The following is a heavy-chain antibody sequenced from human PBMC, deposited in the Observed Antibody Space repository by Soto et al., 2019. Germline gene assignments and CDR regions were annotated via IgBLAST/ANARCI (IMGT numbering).Heavy chain of an antibody. Sequence: ETLSLTCTVSGDSISTDYWSWIRQSPGKGLEWIGFIYYGGSTNYNPSLKSRVTISVDTPKNQFSLKLSSVTAADTAVYYCAKNWNWGSLVHWGQGTLVTVS. J-gene: IGHJ4*02. CDR2: IYYGGST. CDR1: GDSISTDY. CDR3: AKNWNWGSLVH. V-gene: IGHV4-59*08. D-gene: IGHD7-27*01.